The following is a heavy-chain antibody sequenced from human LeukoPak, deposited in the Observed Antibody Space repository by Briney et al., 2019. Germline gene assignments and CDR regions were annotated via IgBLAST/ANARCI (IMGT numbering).Heavy chain of an antibody. D-gene: IGHD3-22*01. CDR1: GGSISSSSYY. V-gene: IGHV4-39*01. CDR2: ISHSGST. Sequence: SETLSLTCTVSGGSISSSSYYWGWIRQPPGKGLEWIGEISHSGSTNYNPSLKSRVTISVDTSKNQFSLKLSSVTAADTAVYYCARLKGSSGYVDYWGQGTLVTVSS. J-gene: IGHJ4*02. CDR3: ARLKGSSGYVDY.